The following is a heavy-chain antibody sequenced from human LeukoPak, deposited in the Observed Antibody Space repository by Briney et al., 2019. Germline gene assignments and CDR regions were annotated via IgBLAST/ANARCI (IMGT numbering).Heavy chain of an antibody. V-gene: IGHV3-7*01. J-gene: IGHJ4*02. D-gene: IGHD3-22*01. CDR1: GFTFSIFW. Sequence: PGGSLRLSCAASGFTFSIFWMSWVRQAPGKGLEWVANIKQDGSAKYYVDSVKGRFTISRDNARNSLHLEMNNLRAEDTAIYYCATSYDSSGNNWGQGTLVTVSS. CDR2: IKQDGSAK. CDR3: ATSYDSSGNN.